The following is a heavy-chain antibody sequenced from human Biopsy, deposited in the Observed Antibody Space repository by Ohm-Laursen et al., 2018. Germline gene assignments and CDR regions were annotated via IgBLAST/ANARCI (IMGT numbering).Heavy chain of an antibody. CDR2: ISWSSDSI. J-gene: IGHJ3*02. CDR1: GFRFDNTG. Sequence: SLRLSCAASGFRFDNTGMHWVWQGPGKGLEWVAGISWSSDSITYANSVTGRFTISRDNGENSLYLQMNSLRPEDTTLYYCTKNTQWEGSGYLDAFHIWGQGAMVTVSS. D-gene: IGHD3-22*01. V-gene: IGHV3-9*01. CDR3: TKNTQWEGSGYLDAFHI.